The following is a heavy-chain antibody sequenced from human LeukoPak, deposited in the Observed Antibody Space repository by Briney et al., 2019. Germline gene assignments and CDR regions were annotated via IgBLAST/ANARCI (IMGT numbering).Heavy chain of an antibody. CDR2: ISSSSSTI. Sequence: GGSLRLSCAASGFTFSSYSMNWVRQAPGKGLEWVSYISSSSSTIYYADSVKGRFTISRDNSKNTLYLQMNSLRAEDTAVYYCARETGSAVGSTDFDYWGQGTLVTVSS. V-gene: IGHV3-48*01. J-gene: IGHJ4*02. D-gene: IGHD4-17*01. CDR1: GFTFSSYS. CDR3: ARETGSAVGSTDFDY.